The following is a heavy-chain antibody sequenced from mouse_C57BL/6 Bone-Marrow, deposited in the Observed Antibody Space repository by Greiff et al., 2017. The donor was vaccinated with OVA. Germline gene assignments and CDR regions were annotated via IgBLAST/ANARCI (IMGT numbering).Heavy chain of an antibody. CDR3: ARVVADY. Sequence: VQLVESGPELVKPGASVKLSCKASGYTFTSYDINWVKQRPGQGLEWIGWIYPRDGSTEYNEKFKGKATLTVDTSSSTAYMELHSLTSEDSAVYFCARVVADYWGQGTTLTVSS. J-gene: IGHJ2*01. CDR2: IYPRDGST. CDR1: GYTFTSYD. D-gene: IGHD1-1*01. V-gene: IGHV1-85*01.